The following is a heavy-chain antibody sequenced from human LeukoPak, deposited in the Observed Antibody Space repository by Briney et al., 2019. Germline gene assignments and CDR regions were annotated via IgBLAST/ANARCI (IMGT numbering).Heavy chain of an antibody. Sequence: SQTLSLTCAVSGGXISSGDYSWSWIRQPPGKGLEWIGNVQHSGSAYYNPSLKSRVTMSVDRSKNQFSLKLSSVTAADTAVYYCARALSGTDFDYWGQGSLVPVSS. D-gene: IGHD1-26*01. CDR2: VQHSGSA. V-gene: IGHV4-30-2*01. J-gene: IGHJ4*02. CDR1: GGXISSGDYS. CDR3: ARALSGTDFDY.